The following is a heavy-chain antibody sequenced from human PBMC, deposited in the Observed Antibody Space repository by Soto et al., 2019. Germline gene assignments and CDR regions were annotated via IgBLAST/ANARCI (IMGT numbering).Heavy chain of an antibody. Sequence: QLQLVQSGAEVEKPGSSVKVSCKASGGTFSNYALSWVRQAPGQGLEWMGGIIPVFGPAHYAQKFQGRVTITADESTSTAYVELSSLRSEDTAVYYCARAGTGSYLNAFDVWGQGTMVTVSS. CDR2: IIPVFGPA. CDR3: ARAGTGSYLNAFDV. J-gene: IGHJ3*01. CDR1: GGTFSNYA. V-gene: IGHV1-69*01. D-gene: IGHD1-26*01.